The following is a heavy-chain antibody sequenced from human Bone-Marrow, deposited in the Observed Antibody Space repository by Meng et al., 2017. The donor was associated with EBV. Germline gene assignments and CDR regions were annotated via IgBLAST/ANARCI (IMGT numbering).Heavy chain of an antibody. J-gene: IGHJ4*02. V-gene: IGHV3-30*18. D-gene: IGHD2-15*01. CDR1: GFTFSSYG. CDR3: AKMSDIVVVVAAASPDY. CDR2: ISYDGSNK. Sequence: QVLLAESGGGVVQPGRSLRRSCAASGFTFSSYGMHLVRQAPGKGLEWVAVISYDGSNKYYADSVKGRFTISRDNSKNTLYLQMNSLRAEDTAVYYCAKMSDIVVVVAAASPDYWGQGTLVTVSS.